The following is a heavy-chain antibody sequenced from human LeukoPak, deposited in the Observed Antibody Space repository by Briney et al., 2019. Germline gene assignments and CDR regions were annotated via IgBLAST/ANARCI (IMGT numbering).Heavy chain of an antibody. CDR1: GFTFSSYA. J-gene: IGHJ4*02. Sequence: GGSLRLSCAASGFTFSSYAMSWVRQAPGKGLEWVSAISGSGGSTYYADSVKDRCTISRDNSKNTMYLQMNSLRAEDTAVYYCAKDLAPPDYWGQGTLVTVSS. V-gene: IGHV3-23*01. CDR2: ISGSGGST. CDR3: AKDLAPPDY. D-gene: IGHD3-16*01.